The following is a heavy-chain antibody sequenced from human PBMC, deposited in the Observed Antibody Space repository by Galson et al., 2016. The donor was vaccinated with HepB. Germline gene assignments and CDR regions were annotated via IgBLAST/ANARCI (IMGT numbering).Heavy chain of an antibody. Sequence: SLRLSCAASGFTFSRHAMHWVRQAPGKGLEWVAVIAHDATIKDYADSVEGRFTISRDNSKNTLYLEMHSLRDEDMAVYYCARDPTIGAPDWFDAWGQGTLVTFTS. V-gene: IGHV3-30*04. CDR3: ARDPTIGAPDWFDA. D-gene: IGHD3-10*01. J-gene: IGHJ5*02. CDR1: GFTFSRHA. CDR2: IAHDATIK.